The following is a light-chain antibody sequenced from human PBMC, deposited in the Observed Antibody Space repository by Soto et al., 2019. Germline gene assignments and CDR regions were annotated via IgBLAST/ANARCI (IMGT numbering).Light chain of an antibody. Sequence: QSVLTQPPSVSAAPGQKVTISCSGSSSNIGNNYVSWYQQLPGTAPKLLIYENNKRPSGIPDRFSGSKSGTSATLGITGLQTGNEADYYCGTWDSSLGAHWVFGGGTKLTVL. V-gene: IGLV1-51*02. J-gene: IGLJ3*02. CDR2: ENN. CDR3: GTWDSSLGAHWV. CDR1: SSNIGNNY.